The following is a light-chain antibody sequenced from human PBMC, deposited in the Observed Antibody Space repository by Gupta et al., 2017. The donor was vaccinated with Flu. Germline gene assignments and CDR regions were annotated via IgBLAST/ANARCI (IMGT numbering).Light chain of an antibody. Sequence: SSIGSATVDWYRQVPGLAPRLLIFANNQRPAGVPGRFSGSKSGTSASLTISGLQPEDEGDYYCATWIDALGGPVFGGGTKLVVL. CDR3: ATWIDALGGPV. V-gene: IGLV1-44*01. CDR2: ANN. J-gene: IGLJ2*01. CDR1: SSIGSAT.